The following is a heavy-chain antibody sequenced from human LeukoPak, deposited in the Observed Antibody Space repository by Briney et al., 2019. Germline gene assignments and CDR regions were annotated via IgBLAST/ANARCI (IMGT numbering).Heavy chain of an antibody. CDR2: IHTSGST. J-gene: IGHJ4*02. CDR1: GGSISGVY. CDR3: TRRRGGWGEGEFDF. Sequence: SETLSLTCTVSGGSISGVYWNWIRQPLRKGLEWVGYIHTSGSTSFNPSLKSRLSFSIDTSKNQVSLRLSSVTATDTAVYYCTRRRGGWGEGEFDFWGQGIPVTVST. V-gene: IGHV4-4*09. D-gene: IGHD3-16*01.